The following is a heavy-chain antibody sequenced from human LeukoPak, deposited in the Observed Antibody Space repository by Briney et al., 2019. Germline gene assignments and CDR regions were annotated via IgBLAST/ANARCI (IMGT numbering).Heavy chain of an antibody. Sequence: GGSLRLSCAASGFTFSSYSMNWVRQAPGKGLEWVSYISSSSSTIYYADSVKGRFTISRDNAKNSLYLQMNSLRAEDTAVYYCARDRSSSGWYDYYYMDVWGKGTTVTVSS. J-gene: IGHJ6*03. CDR1: GFTFSSYS. CDR2: ISSSSSTI. V-gene: IGHV3-48*01. CDR3: ARDRSSSGWYDYYYMDV. D-gene: IGHD6-19*01.